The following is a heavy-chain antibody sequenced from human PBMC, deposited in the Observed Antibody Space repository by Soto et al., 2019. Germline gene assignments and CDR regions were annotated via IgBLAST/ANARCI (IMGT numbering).Heavy chain of an antibody. Sequence: LSCAAARFPVNNNYMSWVCRSPGKGLEWVSVIYSGGSHNYDDHVEGRFIISRESSKKTAYLQMNSLRGDDTAVYFCATDPVAVTGSFIDSWGQGTLVTVSS. CDR2: IYSGGSH. CDR1: RFPVNNNY. J-gene: IGHJ4*02. D-gene: IGHD2-21*02. CDR3: ATDPVAVTGSFIDS. V-gene: IGHV3-53*05.